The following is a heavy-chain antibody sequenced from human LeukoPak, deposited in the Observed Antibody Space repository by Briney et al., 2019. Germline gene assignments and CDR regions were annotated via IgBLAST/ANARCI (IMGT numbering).Heavy chain of an antibody. Sequence: SETLSLTCTVSGGSISSYYWSWIRQPPGKGLEWIGYIYYSGGTNYNPSLKSRVTISVDTSKNQFSLKLSSVTAADTAVYYCARDRFPNPWGQGTLVTVSS. J-gene: IGHJ5*02. CDR3: ARDRFPNP. V-gene: IGHV4-59*01. CDR1: GGSISSYY. CDR2: IYYSGGT.